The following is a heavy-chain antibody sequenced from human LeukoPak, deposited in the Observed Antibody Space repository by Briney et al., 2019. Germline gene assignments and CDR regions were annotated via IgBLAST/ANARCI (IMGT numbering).Heavy chain of an antibody. CDR3: ARDSSGYYYGRDAFDI. Sequence: SETLSLTCTVSGGSISSSSYYWGWIRQPPGKGLEWIGSIYYSGSTCYNPSLKSRVTISVDTSKNQFSLKLSSVTAADTAVYYCARDSSGYYYGRDAFDIWGQGTMVTVSS. J-gene: IGHJ3*02. CDR2: IYYSGST. D-gene: IGHD3-22*01. V-gene: IGHV4-39*07. CDR1: GGSISSSSYY.